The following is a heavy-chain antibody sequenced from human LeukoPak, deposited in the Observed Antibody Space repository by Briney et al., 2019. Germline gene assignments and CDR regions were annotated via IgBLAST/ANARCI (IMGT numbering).Heavy chain of an antibody. CDR3: ARQRRGDGYNSMGGLIDY. J-gene: IGHJ4*02. D-gene: IGHD5-24*01. CDR1: GDSISSTLYY. Sequence: SETLSLTCTVSGDSISSTLYYWGWIRQPPGKGLEWIVNIYYSGTTYYNPSLKSRVTISVDTSKNQFSLNLNSVTAADSAVYYCARQRRGDGYNSMGGLIDYWGQGTLVTVSS. CDR2: IYYSGTT. V-gene: IGHV4-39*01.